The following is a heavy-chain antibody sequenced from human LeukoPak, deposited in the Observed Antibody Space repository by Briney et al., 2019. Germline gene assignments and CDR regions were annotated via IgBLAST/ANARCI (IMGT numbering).Heavy chain of an antibody. V-gene: IGHV1-2*06. CDR1: GYTFTGYY. D-gene: IGHD4-17*01. CDR2: INPNSGGT. CDR3: ARVRFGDYAARDWYFDL. Sequence: ASVKVSCKAAGYTFTGYYMHWVRQAPGQGLEWMGRINPNSGGTNYAQKFQGRVTMTRDTSISTAYMELSRLRSDDTAVYYCARVRFGDYAARDWYFDLWGRGTLVTVSS. J-gene: IGHJ2*01.